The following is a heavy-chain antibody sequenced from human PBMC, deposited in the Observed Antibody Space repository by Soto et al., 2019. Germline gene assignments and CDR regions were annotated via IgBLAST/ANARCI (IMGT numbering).Heavy chain of an antibody. CDR3: AKDMAMIVVVWDAFDI. V-gene: IGHV3-23*01. CDR2: ISGSGGST. J-gene: IGHJ3*02. CDR1: GFTFSSYA. D-gene: IGHD3-22*01. Sequence: LRLSCAASGFTFSSYAMSWVRQAPGEGLEWVSAISGSGGSTYYADSVKGRFTISRDNSKNTLYLQMNSLRAEDTAVYYCAKDMAMIVVVWDAFDIWGQGTMVTVSS.